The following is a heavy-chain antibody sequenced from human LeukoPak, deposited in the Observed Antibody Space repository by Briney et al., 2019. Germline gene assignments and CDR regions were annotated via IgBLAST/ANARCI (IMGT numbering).Heavy chain of an antibody. J-gene: IGHJ4*02. D-gene: IGHD3-10*01. V-gene: IGHV4-59*08. CDR2: IQNIGST. CDR1: GGSISSYY. CDR3: ARLLDPLGFCAGGSCYLDN. Sequence: SETLSLTCTVSGGSISSYYWSWLRQPPGKGLEWIGYIQNIGSTNYNPSLESRVTMSLDTSKNQFSLKLTSVIAADTAVYFCARLLDPLGFCAGGSCYLDNWGRGTLVTVSS.